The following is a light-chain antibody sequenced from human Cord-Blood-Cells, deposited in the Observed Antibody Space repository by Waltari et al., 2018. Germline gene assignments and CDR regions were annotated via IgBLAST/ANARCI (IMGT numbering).Light chain of an antibody. CDR1: SSDVGGYNY. CDR2: EVS. Sequence: QSALTQPASVSGSPGQSITISCTGTSSDVGGYNYVPWYQQHPDKAPKLMIYEVSNRPSGVSNRFSGSKSGNTASLTISGLQAEDEADYYCSSYTSSSTYVFGTGTKVTVL. V-gene: IGLV2-14*01. J-gene: IGLJ1*01. CDR3: SSYTSSSTYV.